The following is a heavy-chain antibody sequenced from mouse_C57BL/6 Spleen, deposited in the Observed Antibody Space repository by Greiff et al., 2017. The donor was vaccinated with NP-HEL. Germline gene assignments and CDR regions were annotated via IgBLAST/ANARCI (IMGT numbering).Heavy chain of an antibody. J-gene: IGHJ3*01. CDR1: GYTFTSYD. V-gene: IGHV1-85*01. Sequence: VQLVESGPELVKPGASVKLSCKASGYTFTSYDINWVKQRPGQGLEWIGWIYPRDGSTKYNEKFKGKATLTVDTSSSTAYMELHSLTSEDSAVYFYARRGDYGYDVFAYWGQGTLVTVSA. D-gene: IGHD2-2*01. CDR3: ARRGDYGYDVFAY. CDR2: IYPRDGST.